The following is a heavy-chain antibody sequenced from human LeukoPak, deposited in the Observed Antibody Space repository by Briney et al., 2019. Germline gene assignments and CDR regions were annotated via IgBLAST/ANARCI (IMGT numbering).Heavy chain of an antibody. CDR3: AKARHYDFWSGYYAATDY. J-gene: IGHJ4*02. Sequence: GGSLRLSCAASGFTFSSYAMSWVRQAPGKGLEWVSAISGSGGSTYYADSVKGRFTISRDNSKNTLYLQMNSLRAEDTAVYYCAKARHYDFWSGYYAATDYWGQGTLVTVSS. CDR2: ISGSGGST. V-gene: IGHV3-23*01. CDR1: GFTFSSYA. D-gene: IGHD3-3*01.